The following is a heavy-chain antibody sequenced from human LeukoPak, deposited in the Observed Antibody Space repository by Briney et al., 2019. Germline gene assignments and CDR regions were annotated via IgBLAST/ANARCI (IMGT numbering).Heavy chain of an antibody. Sequence: SETLPLTCTVSGGSISSYYWSWIRQPPGKGLEWIAYISDIGSINYNPSLKSRVTISLETSKNQFSLKLSSVTAADTAVYYCAGHHPRNTVDFWGQGTLVTVSS. D-gene: IGHD2-8*02. CDR3: AGHHPRNTVDF. V-gene: IGHV4-59*08. CDR2: ISDIGSI. CDR1: GGSISSYY. J-gene: IGHJ4*02.